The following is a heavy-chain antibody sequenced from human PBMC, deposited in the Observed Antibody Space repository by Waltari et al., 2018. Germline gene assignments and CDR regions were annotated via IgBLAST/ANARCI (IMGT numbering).Heavy chain of an antibody. CDR2: IYHSGST. CDR1: GYSISSGYY. V-gene: IGHV4-38-2*02. CDR3: ARVDYGDYAIDY. D-gene: IGHD4-17*01. Sequence: QVQLQESGPGLVKPSETLSLTCTVSGYSISSGYYWGWLRQPPGKGLEWIGSIYHSGSTYYNPSLKSRVTISVDTSKNQFSLKLSSVTAADTAVYYCARVDYGDYAIDYWGQGTLVTVSS. J-gene: IGHJ4*02.